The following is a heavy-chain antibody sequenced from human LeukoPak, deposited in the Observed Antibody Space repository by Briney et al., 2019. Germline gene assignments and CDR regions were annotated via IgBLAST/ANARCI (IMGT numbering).Heavy chain of an antibody. CDR3: AKHLTATNTYIFFGLDV. Sequence: GGSLRLSCAATGCSFKDYGMHWVRHPLGKGLEWVSAINWNGGGKDYADSVKGRFTIFRDNAKNSLYLQLSSLRPEDTALYYCAKHLTATNTYIFFGLDVWGQGTSVTVSS. CDR2: INWNGGGK. J-gene: IGHJ6*02. V-gene: IGHV3-20*04. D-gene: IGHD1-26*01. CDR1: GCSFKDYG.